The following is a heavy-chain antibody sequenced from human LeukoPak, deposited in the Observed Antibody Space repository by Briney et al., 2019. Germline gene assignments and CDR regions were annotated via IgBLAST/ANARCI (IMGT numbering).Heavy chain of an antibody. CDR3: ARDYYGSGSYYHDF. J-gene: IGHJ4*02. CDR2: IYRGGST. Sequence: GGSLRLSCAASGFTVSSNYMSWVRQAPGKGLEWVSVIYRGGSTYYADSMKGRFTISRDNSENTLYLQMNSLRAEDTAVYYCARDYYGSGSYYHDFWGQGTLVTVSS. CDR1: GFTVSSNY. D-gene: IGHD3-10*01. V-gene: IGHV3-53*05.